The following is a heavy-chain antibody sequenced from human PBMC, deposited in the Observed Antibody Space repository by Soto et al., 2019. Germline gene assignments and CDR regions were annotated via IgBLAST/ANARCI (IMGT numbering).Heavy chain of an antibody. Sequence: PGGSLRLSCAASGFTFTNAWMSWVRQAPGKRLEWVGRIKSKTDGGTTDYAAPVKGRFTISRDDSKNTLYLQMNSLKTEDTAVYYCTTARGTYGAEYFQHWGQGTLVTVSS. CDR2: IKSKTDGGTT. CDR1: GFTFTNAW. V-gene: IGHV3-15*01. D-gene: IGHD4-17*01. J-gene: IGHJ1*01. CDR3: TTARGTYGAEYFQH.